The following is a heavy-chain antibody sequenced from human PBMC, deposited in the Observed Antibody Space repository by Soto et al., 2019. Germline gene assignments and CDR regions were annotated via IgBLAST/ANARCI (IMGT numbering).Heavy chain of an antibody. CDR1: GYSFTSYW. Sequence: LKISCKGSGYSFTSYWIGWVRQMPGKGLEWMGIIYPGDSDTRYSPSFQGQVTISADKSISTAYLQWSSLKASDTAMYYCARHVSRYCSSTSCYLPSYYYGMDVWGQGTTVTVSS. J-gene: IGHJ6*02. CDR3: ARHVSRYCSSTSCYLPSYYYGMDV. CDR2: IYPGDSDT. D-gene: IGHD2-2*01. V-gene: IGHV5-51*01.